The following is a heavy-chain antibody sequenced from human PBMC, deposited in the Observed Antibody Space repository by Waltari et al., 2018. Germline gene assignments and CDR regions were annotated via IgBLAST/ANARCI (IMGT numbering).Heavy chain of an antibody. V-gene: IGHV3-53*01. CDR2: IEACSGGT. D-gene: IGHD5-12*01. Sequence: EVQLVESGGGLIQPGASLRLSCAASGFSLKNNNMSWVRQAPGKGLQGVSVIEACSGGTFYAESVKGRFTISRDNSENTLYLDLDRLTPEDTAVYYCARAGLGSPSQWLQLLDSWGRGTLVTVSS. J-gene: IGHJ4*02. CDR1: GFSLKNNN. CDR3: ARAGLGSPSQWLQLLDS.